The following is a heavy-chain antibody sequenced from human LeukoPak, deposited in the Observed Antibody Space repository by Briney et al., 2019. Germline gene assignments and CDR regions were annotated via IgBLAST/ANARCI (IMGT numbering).Heavy chain of an antibody. V-gene: IGHV4-4*07. CDR1: GGSISSYY. Sequence: SETLSLTCPVSGGSISSYYWSWIRQPAGKGLEWIGRIYTSGSTNYNPSLKSRVTMSVDTSKNQFSLKLSSVTAADTAVYYCARDIVVVPAASRIYYYYGMDVWGQGTTVTVSS. J-gene: IGHJ6*02. CDR3: ARDIVVVPAASRIYYYYGMDV. D-gene: IGHD2-2*01. CDR2: IYTSGST.